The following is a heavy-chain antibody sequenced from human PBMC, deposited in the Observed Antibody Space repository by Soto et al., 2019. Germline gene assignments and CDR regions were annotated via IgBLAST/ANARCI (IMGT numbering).Heavy chain of an antibody. J-gene: IGHJ4*02. Sequence: GGSLRLSCAASGFTVSSNYMSWVHQAPGKGLEWVSVIYSGGSTYYADSVKGRFTISRDNSKNTLYLQMNSLRAEDTAVYYCARGPHLGNDFWSGYYDYWGQGTLVTVSS. D-gene: IGHD3-3*01. CDR3: ARGPHLGNDFWSGYYDY. V-gene: IGHV3-66*01. CDR1: GFTVSSNY. CDR2: IYSGGST.